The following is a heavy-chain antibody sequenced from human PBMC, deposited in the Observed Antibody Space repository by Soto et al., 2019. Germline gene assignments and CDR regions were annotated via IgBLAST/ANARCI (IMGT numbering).Heavy chain of an antibody. J-gene: IGHJ4*02. V-gene: IGHV3-23*01. CDR3: ANALGYCSSTSCYNWSY. CDR1: GFTFSSYD. CDR2: ISGSGGST. D-gene: IGHD2-2*02. Sequence: GGSLRLCCAAFGFTFSSYDMRWVRQATGEGLEWVSAISGSGGSTYYADSVKGRFTISRDTSKNTLYLQMNSLGSEGTAVYYCANALGYCSSTSCYNWSYWGQGTLVTVSS.